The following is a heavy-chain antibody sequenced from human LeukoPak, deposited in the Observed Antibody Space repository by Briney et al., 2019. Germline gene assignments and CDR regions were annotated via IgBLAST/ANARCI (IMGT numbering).Heavy chain of an antibody. D-gene: IGHD3-22*01. Sequence: SETPSLTCTVSGGSISSHYWSWIRQPPGKGLEGIGYIYYSGSSKYNPSLKGRVTISVDTSKNQFSLKLSSVTAADTAVYYCARLYDSSGYTNWLDPWGQGTLVTVSS. V-gene: IGHV4-59*11. CDR1: GGSISSHY. J-gene: IGHJ5*02. CDR2: IYYSGSS. CDR3: ARLYDSSGYTNWLDP.